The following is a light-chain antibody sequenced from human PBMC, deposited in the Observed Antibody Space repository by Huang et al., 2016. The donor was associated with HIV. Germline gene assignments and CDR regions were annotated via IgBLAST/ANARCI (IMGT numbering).Light chain of an antibody. J-gene: IGKJ4*01. CDR1: QDISKY. CDR2: DAS. CDR3: QHYDSLPPA. V-gene: IGKV1-33*01. Sequence: DIQMTQSPSSLFASVGDRVTITCQASQDISKYLSWYQQKPGKAPKLLIDDASNLEVGVPSRFSGSGSGTDFTFTISSLQPDDIATYYCQHYDSLPPAFGGGTKVEIK.